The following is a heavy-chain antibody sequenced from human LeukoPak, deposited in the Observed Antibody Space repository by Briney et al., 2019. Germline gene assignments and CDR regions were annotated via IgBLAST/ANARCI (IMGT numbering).Heavy chain of an antibody. CDR3: AELGITMIGGV. J-gene: IGHJ6*04. Sequence: PGGSLRLSCVASGFRFSDYNMNWVRQAPGKGLEWVAYISSSGSTIYYADSVKGRFTISRDNAKNSLYLQMNSLRAEDTAVYYCAELGITMIGGVWGKGTTVTISS. V-gene: IGHV3-48*04. D-gene: IGHD3-10*02. CDR2: ISSSGSTI. CDR1: GFRFSDYN.